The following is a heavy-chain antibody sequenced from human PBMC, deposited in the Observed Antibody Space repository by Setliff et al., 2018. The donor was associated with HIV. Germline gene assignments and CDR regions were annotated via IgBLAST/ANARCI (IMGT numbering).Heavy chain of an antibody. J-gene: IGHJ4*02. D-gene: IGHD3-9*01. V-gene: IGHV4-59*01. CDR2: IYYSAT. CDR1: GGSIVRYY. CDR3: ARLGGILTGTPVIDY. Sequence: SETLSLTCTVSGGSIVRYYWTWIRQPPGKGLEWIGYIYYSATDYNPSLTSRVTMSIDTSKNQFSLNLRSVTAADTAVYYCARLGGILTGTPVIDYWGQGTLVTVSS.